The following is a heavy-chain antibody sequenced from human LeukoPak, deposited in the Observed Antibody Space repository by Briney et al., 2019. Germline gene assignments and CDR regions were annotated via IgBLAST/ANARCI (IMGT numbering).Heavy chain of an antibody. CDR3: AREGGDGPFNWFDP. J-gene: IGHJ5*02. CDR1: GLTFSDYY. D-gene: IGHD3-16*01. Sequence: PGGSLRLSCAASGLTFSDYYMSWVRQAPGKGLEWVSYISSSGSTIYYADSVKGRFTISRDNAKNSLYLQMNSLRAEDTAVYYCAREGGDGPFNWFDPWGQGTLVTVSS. CDR2: ISSSGSTI. V-gene: IGHV3-11*01.